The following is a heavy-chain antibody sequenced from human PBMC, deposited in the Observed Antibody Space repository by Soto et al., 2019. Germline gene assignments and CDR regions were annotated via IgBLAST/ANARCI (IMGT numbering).Heavy chain of an antibody. D-gene: IGHD3-16*01. CDR3: ARGGGAY. V-gene: IGHV3-30-3*01. J-gene: IGHJ4*02. CDR2: MSYDGSNK. Sequence: QVQLVESGGGVVQPGRSLRLSCAASGFTFSSYAMHWVRRAPGKGLEWMAVMSYDGSNKYYADSVKGRFTISRDNSKNRLYLQMNSLRTEDTALYYCARGGGAYWGQGTLVIVSS. CDR1: GFTFSSYA.